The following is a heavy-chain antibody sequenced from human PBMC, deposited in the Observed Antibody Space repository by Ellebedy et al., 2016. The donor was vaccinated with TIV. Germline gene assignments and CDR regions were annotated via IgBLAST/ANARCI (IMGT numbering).Heavy chain of an antibody. CDR3: ARGGYSYGYRSNYYYGMDV. J-gene: IGHJ6*02. CDR2: INAGNGNT. V-gene: IGHV1/OR15-3*02. D-gene: IGHD5-18*01. CDR1: GYTFTGYY. Sequence: ASVKVSXXASGYTFTGYYMHWVRQAPGQGLEWMGWINAGNGNTKYSQKLQGRVTMTTDTSTSTAYMELSSLRSEDTAVYYCARGGYSYGYRSNYYYGMDVWGQGTTVTVSS.